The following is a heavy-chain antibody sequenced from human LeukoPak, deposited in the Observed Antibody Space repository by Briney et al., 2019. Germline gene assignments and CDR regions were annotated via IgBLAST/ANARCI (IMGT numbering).Heavy chain of an antibody. Sequence: SETVSLTCTVSGGSISSGDYYWSWIRQPPGKGLEWIGYIYYSGSTYYNPSLKSRVTISVDTSKNQFSLKLSSVTAADTAVYYCARVGIDNWFDPWGQGTLVTVSS. V-gene: IGHV4-30-4*01. CDR1: GGSISSGDYY. J-gene: IGHJ5*02. CDR3: ARVGIDNWFDP. CDR2: IYYSGST. D-gene: IGHD7-27*01.